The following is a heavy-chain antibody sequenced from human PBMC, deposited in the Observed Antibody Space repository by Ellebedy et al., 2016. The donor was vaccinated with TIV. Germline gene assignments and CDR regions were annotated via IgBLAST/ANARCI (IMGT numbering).Heavy chain of an antibody. Sequence: SETLSLTCTVSGGSISSFYWSWIRQPPGKALEWIGYMYYSGSTNYNPSLKSRVTISVDTSKNQFSLRLNSVTAADTAVYFCARVHWNDIPYYAMDVWGQGTTVTVSS. CDR2: MYYSGST. V-gene: IGHV4-59*08. J-gene: IGHJ6*02. CDR1: GGSISSFY. CDR3: ARVHWNDIPYYAMDV. D-gene: IGHD1-1*01.